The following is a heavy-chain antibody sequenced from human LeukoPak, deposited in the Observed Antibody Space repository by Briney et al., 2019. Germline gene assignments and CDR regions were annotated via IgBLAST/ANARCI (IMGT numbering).Heavy chain of an antibody. CDR1: GFTFSSYS. V-gene: IGHV3-48*04. Sequence: GGSLRLSCAASGFTFSSYSMNWVRQAPGKGLEWVSYISSSSSTIYYADSVKGRFTISRDNAKDSLYLQMNSLGAEDTAVYYCARDGCSSTSCQPGYKDYYYMDVWGKGTTVTVS. CDR3: ARDGCSSTSCQPGYKDYYYMDV. D-gene: IGHD2-2*01. CDR2: ISSSSSTI. J-gene: IGHJ6*03.